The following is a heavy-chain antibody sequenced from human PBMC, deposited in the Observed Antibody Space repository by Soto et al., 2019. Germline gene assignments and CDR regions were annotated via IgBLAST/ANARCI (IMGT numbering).Heavy chain of an antibody. CDR3: ARNGGSYYGFDY. CDR1: GFTFSSYG. Sequence: GGSLRLSCAASGFTFSSYGMHWVRQAPGTGLEWVAVIWYDGSNKYYADSVKGRFTISRDNSKNTLYLQMNSLRAEDTAVYYCARNGGSYYGFDYWGQGTLVTVSS. CDR2: IWYDGSNK. D-gene: IGHD1-26*01. J-gene: IGHJ4*02. V-gene: IGHV3-33*01.